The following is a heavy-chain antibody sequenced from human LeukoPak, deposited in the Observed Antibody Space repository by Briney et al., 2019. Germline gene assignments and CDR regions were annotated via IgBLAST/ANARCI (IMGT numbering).Heavy chain of an antibody. CDR1: GFTFDDYA. J-gene: IGHJ4*02. V-gene: IGHV3-9*01. Sequence: YPGGSLRLSCAASGFTFDDYAMQWVRQAPGEGLEWVSGISWNSGSIGYADSVKGRFTISRDNAKNSLYLQMNSLRAEDTALYYCAKGSSGYYYPFDYWGQGTLVTVSS. D-gene: IGHD3-22*01. CDR3: AKGSSGYYYPFDY. CDR2: ISWNSGSI.